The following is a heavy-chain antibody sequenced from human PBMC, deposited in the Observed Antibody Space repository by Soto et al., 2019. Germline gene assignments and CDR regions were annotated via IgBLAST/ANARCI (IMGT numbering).Heavy chain of an antibody. CDR3: ARGPSIGAAASNWFDS. V-gene: IGHV1-8*01. CDR1: GYTFTSYE. J-gene: IGHJ5*01. Sequence: QVQLVQSGAEVKKPGASVKVSCKASGYTFTSYEINWVRQATGQGLEWMGWMNPNSGNTSYAQKFQGRVTMTRNTSISTSYMELSSVRFEDPSVYCCARGPSIGAAASNWFDSWGQGTLVTVSS. CDR2: MNPNSGNT. D-gene: IGHD6-13*01.